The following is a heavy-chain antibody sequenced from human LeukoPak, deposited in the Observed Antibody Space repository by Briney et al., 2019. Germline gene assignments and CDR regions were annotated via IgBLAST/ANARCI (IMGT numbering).Heavy chain of an antibody. CDR1: GGSISSTSYY. CDR3: AGTQANWGFGAFDY. CDR2: IYYSGTS. J-gene: IGHJ4*02. D-gene: IGHD7-27*01. Sequence: SETLSLTCTVSGGSISSTSYYWGWIRQPPGKGLEWIGNIYYSGTSYYNPSLKSRVTISVDTSKNQFSLKLSSVTAADTAVYFCAGTQANWGFGAFDYWGQGTLLTVSS. V-gene: IGHV4-39*01.